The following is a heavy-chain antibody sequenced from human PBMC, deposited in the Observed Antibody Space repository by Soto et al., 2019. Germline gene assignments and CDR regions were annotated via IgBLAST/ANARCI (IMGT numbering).Heavy chain of an antibody. CDR2: INPNSDGT. V-gene: IGHV1-2*02. CDR3: VSLKRIALNPG. D-gene: IGHD6-13*01. CDR1: GYTFTAYF. Sequence: ASVKVSCKASGYTFTAYFMHWVRQAPGLGLEWMGWINPNSDGTNYAQKFRDRVTMTRDTSISTVYMELSRLRSDDTAVYFCVSLKRIALNPGWGQGTMVTVYS. J-gene: IGHJ1*01.